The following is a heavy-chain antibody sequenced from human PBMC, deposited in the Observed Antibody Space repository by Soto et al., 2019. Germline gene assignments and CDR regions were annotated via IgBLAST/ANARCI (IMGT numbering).Heavy chain of an antibody. CDR1: GFTFSSYA. CDR2: ISGSGGST. CDR3: AKDPQSRTVTTWRYYFDY. Sequence: GGSLRLSCAASGFTFSSYAMSWVRQAPGKGLEWVSAISGSGGSTYYADSVKGRFTISSDNSKNTLYLQMNSLRAEDTAVYYCAKDPQSRTVTTWRYYFDYWGQGTLVTVSS. J-gene: IGHJ4*02. D-gene: IGHD4-17*01. V-gene: IGHV3-23*01.